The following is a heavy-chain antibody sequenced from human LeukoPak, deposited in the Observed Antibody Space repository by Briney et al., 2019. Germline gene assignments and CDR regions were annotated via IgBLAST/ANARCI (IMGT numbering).Heavy chain of an antibody. D-gene: IGHD3-10*01. CDR1: GYTFTSYY. CDR3: ASDDPVGVYRDLLLWFGELLPSYYYYYGMDV. J-gene: IGHJ6*02. CDR2: ISAYNGNT. V-gene: IGHV1-18*04. Sequence: ASVKVSCKASGYTFTSYYMHWVRQAPGQGLEWMGWISAYNGNTNYAQKLQGRVTMTTDTSTSTAYMELRSLRSDDTAVYYCASDDPVGVYRDLLLWFGELLPSYYYYYGMDVWGQGTTVTVSS.